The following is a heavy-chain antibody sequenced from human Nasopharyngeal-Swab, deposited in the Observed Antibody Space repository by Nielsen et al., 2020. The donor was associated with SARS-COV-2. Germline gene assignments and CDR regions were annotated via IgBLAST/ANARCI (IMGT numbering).Heavy chain of an antibody. D-gene: IGHD4-17*01. CDR1: GFTFSSYG. V-gene: IGHV3-33*01. CDR3: ARDLDYGDYYFDY. J-gene: IGHJ4*02. Sequence: GESLKITCAASGFTFSSYGMHWVRQAPGMGLEWVAVIWYDGSNKYYADSVKGRFTISRDNSKNTLYLQMNSLRAEDTAVYYCARDLDYGDYYFDYWGQGTLVTVSS. CDR2: IWYDGSNK.